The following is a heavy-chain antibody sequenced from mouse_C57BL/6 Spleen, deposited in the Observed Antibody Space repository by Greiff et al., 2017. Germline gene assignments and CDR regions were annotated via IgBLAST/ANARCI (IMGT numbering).Heavy chain of an antibody. V-gene: IGHV1-82*01. Sequence: QVQLQQSGPELVKPGASVKISCKASGYAFSSSWMNWVKQRPVKGLEWIGRIYPGDGDTNYNGKFKGKATLTADKSSSTAYMQLSSLTSEDSAVYFCARYYGSSFDYWGQGTTLTVSS. J-gene: IGHJ2*01. CDR2: IYPGDGDT. CDR1: GYAFSSSW. CDR3: ARYYGSSFDY. D-gene: IGHD1-1*01.